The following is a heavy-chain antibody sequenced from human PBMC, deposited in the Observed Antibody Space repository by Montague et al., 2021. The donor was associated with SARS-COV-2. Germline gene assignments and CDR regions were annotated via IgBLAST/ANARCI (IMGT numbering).Heavy chain of an antibody. D-gene: IGHD3-3*01. J-gene: IGHJ6*03. V-gene: IGHV4-61*05. Sequence: SETLSLTCTVSGGSISSSSYYWGWIRQPPGKGLEWIGYIYYSGSTNYNPSLKSRVTISVDTSKNQFSLKLSSVTAADTAVYYCARANYDFWRGYSVAYYYYYMDVWGKGTTVTVSS. CDR1: GGSISSSSYY. CDR3: ARANYDFWRGYSVAYYYYYMDV. CDR2: IYYSGST.